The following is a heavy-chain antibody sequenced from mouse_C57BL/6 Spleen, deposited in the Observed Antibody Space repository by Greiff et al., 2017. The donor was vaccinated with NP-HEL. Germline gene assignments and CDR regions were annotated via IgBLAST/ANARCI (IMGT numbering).Heavy chain of an antibody. CDR3: ARNDLRAMDY. V-gene: IGHV2-2*01. Sequence: QVQLKESGPGLVQPSQSLSITCTVSGFSLTSYGVHWVRQSPGKGLEWLGVIWSGGSTDSNAAFISRLSISKDNSKSQVFFKMNSLQADDTAIYYCARNDLRAMDYWGQGTSVTVSS. CDR1: GFSLTSYG. D-gene: IGHD1-1*01. CDR2: IWSGGST. J-gene: IGHJ4*01.